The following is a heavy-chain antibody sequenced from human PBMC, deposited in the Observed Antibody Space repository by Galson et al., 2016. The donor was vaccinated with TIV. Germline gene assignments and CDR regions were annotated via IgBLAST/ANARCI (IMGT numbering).Heavy chain of an antibody. CDR2: VLIDGTT. D-gene: IGHD1-7*01. CDR3: ATTTPAEIQLGYYFDY. V-gene: IGHV3-53*01. J-gene: IGHJ4*02. Sequence: SCASFVFTICISYMSWVLQPSFNCLFFFCSVLIDGTTYYADSVKGRFTISRDNSKNTLYLQLNSLRAEDTAVYYCATTTPAEIQLGYYFDYWIQRTQGT. CDR1: VFTICISY.